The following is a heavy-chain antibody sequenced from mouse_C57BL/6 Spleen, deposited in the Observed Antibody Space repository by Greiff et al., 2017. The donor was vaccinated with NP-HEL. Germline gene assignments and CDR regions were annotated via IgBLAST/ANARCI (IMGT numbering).Heavy chain of an antibody. D-gene: IGHD1-1*01. CDR2: ISNGGGST. CDR3: ARGINYYGSRWGAMDY. J-gene: IGHJ4*01. Sequence: EVKLMESGGGLVQPGGSLKLSCAASGFTFSDYYMYWVRQTPEKRLEWVAYISNGGGSTYYPDTVKGRFTISRDNAKNTLYLQMSRLKSEDTAMYYCARGINYYGSRWGAMDYWGQGTSVTVSS. V-gene: IGHV5-12*01. CDR1: GFTFSDYY.